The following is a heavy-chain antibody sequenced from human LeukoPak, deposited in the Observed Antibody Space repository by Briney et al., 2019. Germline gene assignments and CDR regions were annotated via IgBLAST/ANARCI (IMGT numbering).Heavy chain of an antibody. CDR2: IKQDGSEK. CDR1: GFTFSSYW. D-gene: IGHD3-3*01. CDR3: ARGGEYYDFWSGSYYYYYMDV. J-gene: IGHJ6*03. Sequence: GGSLRLSCAASGFTFSSYWMSWVRQAPGKGLEWVANIKQDGSEKYYVDSVKGRFTISRDNAKNSLYLQMNSLRAEDTAVYYCARGGEYYDFWSGSYYYYYMDVWGKGTTVTVSS. V-gene: IGHV3-7*01.